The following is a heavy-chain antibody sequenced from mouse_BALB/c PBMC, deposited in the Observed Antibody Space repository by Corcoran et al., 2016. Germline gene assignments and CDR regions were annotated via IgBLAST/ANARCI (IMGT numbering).Heavy chain of an antibody. CDR2: INTYTGEP. CDR1: GYTFTNYG. J-gene: IGHJ2*01. CDR3: ARSSSYYYGSSFYFDY. V-gene: IGHV9-1*02. D-gene: IGHD1-1*01. Sequence: QIQLVQSGPELKKPGETVKISCKASGYTFTNYGMNWVKQAPGKGLKWMGWINTYTGEPTYADDFKGRFAFSLETSASTAYLQINNLKNENMATYFCARSSSYYYGSSFYFDYWGQGTTLTVSS.